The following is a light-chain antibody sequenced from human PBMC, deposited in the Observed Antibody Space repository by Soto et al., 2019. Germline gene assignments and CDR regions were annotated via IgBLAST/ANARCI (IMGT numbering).Light chain of an antibody. CDR3: HQYDGSPIT. CDR1: QNLSRYF. J-gene: IGKJ5*01. CDR2: GIS. Sequence: EVVLTQSPVTLSLSPGERASLSCRASQNLSRYFLAWYQHKPGQAPRLLISGISRRAPGIPDRFSGDGSGTDFTLTISRLEPEDYAVYYCHQYDGSPITFGQGTRLEIK. V-gene: IGKV3-20*01.